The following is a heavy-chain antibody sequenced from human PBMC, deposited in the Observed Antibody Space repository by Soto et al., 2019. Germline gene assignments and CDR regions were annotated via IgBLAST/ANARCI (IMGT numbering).Heavy chain of an antibody. CDR3: AKDRGYCSSTTCYPWFDP. V-gene: IGHV3-23*01. CDR2: ISGSGVST. CDR1: GFTFSSYA. Sequence: GGSLRLSCAASGFTFSSYAMSWVRQAPGKGLEWVSAISGSGVSTYYADSVKGRFTISRDNSKNTLYLQMYSQRAEDTAVYYCAKDRGYCSSTTCYPWFDPWGQGTLVTVSS. J-gene: IGHJ5*02. D-gene: IGHD2-2*01.